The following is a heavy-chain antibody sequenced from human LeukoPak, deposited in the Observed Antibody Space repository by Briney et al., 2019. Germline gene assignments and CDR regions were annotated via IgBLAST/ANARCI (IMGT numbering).Heavy chain of an antibody. CDR3: ARGPDYSNYLDY. D-gene: IGHD4-11*01. J-gene: IGHJ4*02. V-gene: IGHV4-61*02. CDR1: GGSITSGSYY. CDR2: IYASGST. Sequence: PSQTLSLTCTVSGGSITSGSYYWNWIRQPAGKELEWIGGIYASGSTKYNPSLKSRVTISVDTAKNQFSLKLSSVTTADTAVYYCARGPDYSNYLDYWGQGTLVTVSS.